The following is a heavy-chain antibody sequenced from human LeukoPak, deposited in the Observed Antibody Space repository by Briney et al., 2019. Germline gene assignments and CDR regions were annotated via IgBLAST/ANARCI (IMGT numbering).Heavy chain of an antibody. CDR3: ARDREYYDFWSGYSDY. Sequence: PGGSLRLSCAAPGFTVSSNYMSWVRQAPGRGLEWVSVIYSGGSTYYADSVKGRFTISRDNSKNTLYLQMNSLRAEDTAVYYCARDREYYDFWSGYSDYWGQGTLVTVSS. CDR1: GFTVSSNY. D-gene: IGHD3-3*01. V-gene: IGHV3-53*01. CDR2: IYSGGST. J-gene: IGHJ4*02.